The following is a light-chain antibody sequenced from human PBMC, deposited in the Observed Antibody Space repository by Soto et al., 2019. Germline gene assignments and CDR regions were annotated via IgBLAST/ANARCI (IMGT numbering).Light chain of an antibody. V-gene: IGLV1-47*01. CDR2: RNS. CDR1: SSNIGSNF. CDR3: AGWDDSLSGSL. J-gene: IGLJ1*01. Sequence: QSVLTQPPSASGTPGQRVSISCSGRSSNIGSNFVYWYQHLPGTAPKLVIYRNSQRPSGVPDRFSGSKSDTSASLAISGLQSEDEADYYCAGWDDSLSGSLFGPGTKVTVL.